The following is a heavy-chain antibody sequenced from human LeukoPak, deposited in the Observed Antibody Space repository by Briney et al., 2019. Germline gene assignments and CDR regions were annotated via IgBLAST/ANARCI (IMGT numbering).Heavy chain of an antibody. CDR1: GFTFSNAW. CDR3: TTSLFSSSWSV. D-gene: IGHD6-13*01. V-gene: IGHV3-15*04. J-gene: IGHJ4*02. CDR2: IGRKTDGGTT. Sequence: GGSLRLSCAASGFTFSNAWMSWVRQAPGKGLEWVGRIGRKTDGGTTDYAAPVKGRFTISRDDSKNTLFLQMNSLKTEDTAVYYCTTSLFSSSWSVGGQGTLVTVSS.